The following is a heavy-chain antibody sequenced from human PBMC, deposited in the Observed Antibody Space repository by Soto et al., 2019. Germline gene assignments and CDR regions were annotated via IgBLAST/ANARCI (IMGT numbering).Heavy chain of an antibody. CDR1: GFSVSTKY. CDR2: IKPKGDGGTT. D-gene: IGHD1-7*01. CDR3: ATHIRITGTPDS. V-gene: IGHV3-15*01. Sequence: GGSLRLSCAASGFSVSTKYMSWVRQAPGKGLEWVGRIKPKGDGGTTDYAAPVKGRFTISRDDSKNTVYLEMNSLKIEDTALYFCATHIRITGTPDSWGQGTLVTVSS. J-gene: IGHJ4*02.